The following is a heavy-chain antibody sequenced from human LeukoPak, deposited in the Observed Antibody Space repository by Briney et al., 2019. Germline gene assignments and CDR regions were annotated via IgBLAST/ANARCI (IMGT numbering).Heavy chain of an antibody. CDR3: ARATYYYGSGSLGY. V-gene: IGHV4-39*07. CDR2: IYYSGST. Sequence: PSETLSLTCTVSGGSISSSSYYWTWIRQPPGKGLEWIGYIYYSGSTYYNPSLKSRVTISVDTSKNQFSLKLSSVTAADTAVYYCARATYYYGSGSLGYWGQGTLVTVSS. J-gene: IGHJ4*02. D-gene: IGHD3-10*01. CDR1: GGSISSSSYY.